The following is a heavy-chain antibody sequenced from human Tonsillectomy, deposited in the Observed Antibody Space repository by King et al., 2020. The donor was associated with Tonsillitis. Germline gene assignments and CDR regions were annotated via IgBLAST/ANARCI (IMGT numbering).Heavy chain of an antibody. CDR2: ISAYNGNT. Sequence: VQLVESGAEVKKPGASVKVSCKASGYTFTSYGISWVRQAPGQGLEWMGWISAYNGNTNYAQKLQGRVTMTTDTSTSTAYMELRSLRSDDTAVYYWARGGGLGGGGAGAGQYYFDYWGQGTLVTVSS. CDR1: GYTFTSYG. CDR3: ARGGGLGGGGAGAGQYYFDY. J-gene: IGHJ4*02. V-gene: IGHV1-18*04. D-gene: IGHD3-16*01.